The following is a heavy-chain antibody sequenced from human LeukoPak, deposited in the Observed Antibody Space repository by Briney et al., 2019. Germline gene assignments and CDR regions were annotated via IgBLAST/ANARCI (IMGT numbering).Heavy chain of an antibody. V-gene: IGHV3-66*01. CDR1: GFTVSSNY. CDR3: ARGLGPAGGYYYYGMDV. J-gene: IGHJ6*02. Sequence: PGGSLRLSCAASGFTVSSNYMSWVRQAPGKGLEWVSVIYSGGSSYYADSVKGRFTISRDNSKNTLYLQMNSLRAEDTAVYYCARGLGPAGGYYYYGMDVWGQGTTVTVSS. D-gene: IGHD2-8*02. CDR2: IYSGGSS.